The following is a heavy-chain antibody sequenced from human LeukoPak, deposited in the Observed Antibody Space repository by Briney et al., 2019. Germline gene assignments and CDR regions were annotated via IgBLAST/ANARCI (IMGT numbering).Heavy chain of an antibody. J-gene: IGHJ3*02. Sequence: GGSLRLSCTVSGFTVSSNSMSWVRQAPGKGLEWVSFIYSDNTHYSDSVKGRFTISRDNSKNTLYLQMNSLRAEDTAVYYCTSANWNYHMDAFDIWGQGTMVTVSS. CDR2: IYSDNT. V-gene: IGHV3-53*01. D-gene: IGHD1-7*01. CDR1: GFTVSSNS. CDR3: TSANWNYHMDAFDI.